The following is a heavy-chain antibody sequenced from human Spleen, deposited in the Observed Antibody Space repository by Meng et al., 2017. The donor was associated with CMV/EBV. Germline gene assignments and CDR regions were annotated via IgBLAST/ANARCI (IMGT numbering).Heavy chain of an antibody. CDR2: ISSEGTTT. CDR3: AREGPAGSHSGDGMDV. Sequence: GESLKISCAASGFTFSNYWVHWVRQAPGQGLLWVSRISSEGTTTTYAASVKGRFTISRDNAKNSLYLQMNSLRAEDTAVYYCAREGPAGSHSGDGMDVWGQGTTVTVSS. V-gene: IGHV3-74*01. J-gene: IGHJ6*02. CDR1: GFTFSNYW. D-gene: IGHD2-2*01.